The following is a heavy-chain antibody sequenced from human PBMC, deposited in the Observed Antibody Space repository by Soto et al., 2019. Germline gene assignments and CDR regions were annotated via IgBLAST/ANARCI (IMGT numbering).Heavy chain of an antibody. CDR1: GFTFGDYP. Sequence: GGSLRPSCSSSGFTFGDYPMSWFRQAPGKGPEWVAFIRSKAYGETTQYAASVKGRFTISRDDSKSIAYLQMNSLKTEDTAVYYCTRADKIGYDLLTGYQNYYYNGMDVWGQGTTVTVSS. J-gene: IGHJ6*02. D-gene: IGHD3-9*01. V-gene: IGHV3-49*03. CDR2: IRSKAYGETT. CDR3: TRADKIGYDLLTGYQNYYYNGMDV.